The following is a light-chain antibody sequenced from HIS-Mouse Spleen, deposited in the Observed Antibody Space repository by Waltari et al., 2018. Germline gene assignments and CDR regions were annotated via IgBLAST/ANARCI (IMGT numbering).Light chain of an antibody. V-gene: IGKV2-28*01. CDR1: QSLLHSNGYNY. CDR2: LGS. J-gene: IGKJ1*01. CDR3: MQALQTWT. Sequence: DIVMTQSPLSLPVTPGEPASISCRSSQSLLHSNGYNYLDWYLRKPGQSPQLLIYLGSDRASGVPDRFSGSGSGRDFTLKISRGEAEDVGVYYCMQALQTWTFGQGTKVEIK.